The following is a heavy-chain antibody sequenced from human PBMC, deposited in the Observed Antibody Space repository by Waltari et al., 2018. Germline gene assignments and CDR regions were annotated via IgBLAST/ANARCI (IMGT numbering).Heavy chain of an antibody. CDR2: IYSGGST. CDR1: GFTFSSYA. J-gene: IGHJ5*02. V-gene: IGHV3-23*03. CDR3: AKSTLFAGIAAAGPEGWFDP. Sequence: EVQLLESGGGLVQPGGSLRLSCAASGFTFSSYAMSWVRQAPGKGLEWVSVIYSGGSTDYADSVKGRFTISRDNSKNTLYLQMNSLRAEDTAVYYCAKSTLFAGIAAAGPEGWFDPWGQGTLVTVSS. D-gene: IGHD6-13*01.